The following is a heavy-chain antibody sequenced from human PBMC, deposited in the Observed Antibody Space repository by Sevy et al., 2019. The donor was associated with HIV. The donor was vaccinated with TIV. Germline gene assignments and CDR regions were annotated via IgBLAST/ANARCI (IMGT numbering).Heavy chain of an antibody. CDR1: GFTFSSYW. CDR2: IKQDGSEK. CDR3: ARSVGGDVRDYYFDY. Sequence: GGSLRLYCAASGFTFSSYWMSWVRQAPGKGLEWVANIKQDGSEKYYVDSVKGRFTISRDNAKNSLHLQMNSLRAEDTAVYYCARSVGGDVRDYYFDYWGQGTLVTVSS. D-gene: IGHD2-21*01. J-gene: IGHJ4*02. V-gene: IGHV3-7*03.